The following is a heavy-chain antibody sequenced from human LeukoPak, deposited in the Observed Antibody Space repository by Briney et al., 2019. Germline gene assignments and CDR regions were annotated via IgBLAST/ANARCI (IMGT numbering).Heavy chain of an antibody. CDR3: ARDVYSSSWYGYYYYYMDV. Sequence: SETLSLTCTVSGGSISSHYWSWIRQPPGKGLEWIGYIYYSGSTNYNPSLKSRVTISVDTSKNQFSLKLSSVTAADTAVYYCARDVYSSSWYGYYYYYMDVWGKGTTVNVSS. D-gene: IGHD6-13*01. J-gene: IGHJ6*03. CDR2: IYYSGST. CDR1: GGSISSHY. V-gene: IGHV4-59*11.